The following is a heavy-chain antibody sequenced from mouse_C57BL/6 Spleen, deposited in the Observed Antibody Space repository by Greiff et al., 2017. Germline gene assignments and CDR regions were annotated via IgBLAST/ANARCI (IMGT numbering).Heavy chain of an antibody. D-gene: IGHD1-1*01. CDR2: ISSGGSYT. CDR1: GFTFSSYG. Sequence: VKLVESGGDLVKPGGSLKLSCAASGFTFSSYGMSWVRQTPDKRLEWVATISSGGSYTYYPDSVKGRFTISRDNAKNTLYLQMSSLKSEDTAMYYCARHGSSYEYFDVWGTGTTVTVSS. J-gene: IGHJ1*03. V-gene: IGHV5-6*01. CDR3: ARHGSSYEYFDV.